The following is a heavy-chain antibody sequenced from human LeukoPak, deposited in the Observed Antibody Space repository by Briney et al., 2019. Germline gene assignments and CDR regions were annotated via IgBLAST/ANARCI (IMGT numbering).Heavy chain of an antibody. D-gene: IGHD2-15*01. V-gene: IGHV3-21*06. Sequence: GGSLRLSCLASGFTFRVYYMTWIRQAPGKGLEWVSSISSGRTYIYFTDSLKGRFTISRDNAKNSLYLQMNSLRAEDTAVYYCARDLTQSWYSDYYYYMDVWGKGTTVTISS. CDR1: GFTFRVYY. J-gene: IGHJ6*03. CDR3: ARDLTQSWYSDYYYYMDV. CDR2: ISSGRTYI.